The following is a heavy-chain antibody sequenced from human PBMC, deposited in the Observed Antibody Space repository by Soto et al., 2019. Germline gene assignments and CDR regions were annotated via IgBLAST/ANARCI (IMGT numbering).Heavy chain of an antibody. D-gene: IGHD3-22*01. CDR3: ARGYMDYYDSSGPPYYFDY. CDR1: GASIAGSSY. J-gene: IGHJ4*02. V-gene: IGHV4-4*07. CDR2: FSLSGTT. Sequence: SETLSLTCIVSGASIAGSSYWSWIRQPAGKGLEWIGRFSLSGTTNYSPSLRSRVTMSADVSKNQFSLKLSSVTAADTAVYYCARGYMDYYDSSGPPYYFDYWGQGTLVTVSS.